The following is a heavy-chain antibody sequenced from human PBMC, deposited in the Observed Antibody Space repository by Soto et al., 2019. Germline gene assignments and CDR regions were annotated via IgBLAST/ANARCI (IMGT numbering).Heavy chain of an antibody. CDR1: GFTFSSYA. J-gene: IGHJ6*03. CDR3: AKDQYSNYFHYYYMDV. Sequence: EVQLLESGGGLVQPGGSLRLSCAASGFTFSSYAMSWVRQAPGKGLEWVSAISGSGGSTYYADSVKGRFTISRDNSKNTLYLQMNSLRAEDTAVYYCAKDQYSNYFHYYYMDVWGKGTTVTVSS. V-gene: IGHV3-23*01. CDR2: ISGSGGST. D-gene: IGHD4-4*01.